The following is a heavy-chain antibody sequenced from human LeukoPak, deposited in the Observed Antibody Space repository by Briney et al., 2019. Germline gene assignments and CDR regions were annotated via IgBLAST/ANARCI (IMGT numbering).Heavy chain of an antibody. CDR2: IKKDGSEK. Sequence: PGGSLRLSCGASGFTFSSSWMSRVRQAPGKGLEWVANIKKDGSEKCYVDSVKGRFTISRDNSKNSVDLQMDSLRVEDTAVYYCVRISTSVAGGDYWGQGTLVTISS. CDR3: VRISTSVAGGDY. D-gene: IGHD6-19*01. V-gene: IGHV3-7*01. J-gene: IGHJ4*02. CDR1: GFTFSSSW.